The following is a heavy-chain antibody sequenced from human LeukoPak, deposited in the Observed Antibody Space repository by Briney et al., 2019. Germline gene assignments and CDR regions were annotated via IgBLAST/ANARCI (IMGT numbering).Heavy chain of an antibody. Sequence: PGRSLRLSCAASGFTFSSYAMHWVRQAPGKGLEWVAVISYDGSNKYYADSVKGRFTISRDNSKNTLYLQMNSLRAEDTAVYYCARGGSYYLMGVWGQGTTVTVSS. CDR2: ISYDGSNK. J-gene: IGHJ6*02. V-gene: IGHV3-30-3*01. CDR1: GFTFSSYA. CDR3: ARGGSYYLMGV. D-gene: IGHD1-26*01.